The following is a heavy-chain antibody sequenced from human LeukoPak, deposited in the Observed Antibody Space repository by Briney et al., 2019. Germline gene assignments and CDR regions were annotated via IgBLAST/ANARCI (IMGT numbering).Heavy chain of an antibody. CDR1: GLNLWNAW. CDR3: TTSFPYYYDSSGYEGNWFDP. CDR2: MRSEARGGTP. D-gene: IGHD3-22*01. Sequence: GGSLRLSCATSGLNLWNAWISRVRPAPGKGLGWVGRMRSEARGGTPDYAALVKGRFIISRDASKTTLYLQMSYMKTEDTAVYYCTTSFPYYYDSSGYEGNWFDPWGQGTLVTVSS. V-gene: IGHV3-15*01. J-gene: IGHJ5*02.